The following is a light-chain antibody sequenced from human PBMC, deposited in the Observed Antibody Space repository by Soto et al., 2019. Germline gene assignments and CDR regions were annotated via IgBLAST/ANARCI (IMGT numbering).Light chain of an antibody. V-gene: IGKV3-15*01. J-gene: IGKJ5*01. CDR1: QSVTSN. CDR3: QQYNKWPPIT. Sequence: EIVMTQSQATLSVSGGERGTLXGRASQSVTSNLAWYQQKPGQAPRLLMYGVSTRATGIPARFGGSGSATEFTLTISSLQSEDFAVYYCQQYNKWPPITFGQGTRLEIK. CDR2: GVS.